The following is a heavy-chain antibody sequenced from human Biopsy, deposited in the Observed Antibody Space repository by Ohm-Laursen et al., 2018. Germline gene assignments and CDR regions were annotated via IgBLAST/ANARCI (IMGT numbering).Heavy chain of an antibody. D-gene: IGHD3-10*01. CDR2: IDWNRGSI. V-gene: IGHV3-9*01. CDR3: AKDKGAHINYGDLYYFDS. Sequence: SLRLSCAASRFTCYDYAMHWVRLTPGKGLEWVSGIDWNRGSIAYGDSVKGRFTISRDNGKNFLYLQMSSLRVEDTALYFCAKDKGAHINYGDLYYFDSWGPGTMVTVSA. CDR1: RFTCYDYA. J-gene: IGHJ4*02.